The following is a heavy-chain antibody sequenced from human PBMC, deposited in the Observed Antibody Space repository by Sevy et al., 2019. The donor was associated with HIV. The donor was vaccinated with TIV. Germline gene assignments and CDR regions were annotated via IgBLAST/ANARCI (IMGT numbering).Heavy chain of an antibody. CDR3: ARDLIVVVPAAILQGYYYYGMDV. Sequence: GGSLRLSCAASGFTFSDYYMSWIRQAPGKGLEWVSYISSSGSTISYANAGKGRLTISRDNAKNSLYLQMNSLRAEDTAVYYCARDLIVVVPAAILQGYYYYGMDVWGQGTTVTVSS. J-gene: IGHJ6*02. D-gene: IGHD2-2*02. CDR1: GFTFSDYY. CDR2: ISSSGSTI. V-gene: IGHV3-11*01.